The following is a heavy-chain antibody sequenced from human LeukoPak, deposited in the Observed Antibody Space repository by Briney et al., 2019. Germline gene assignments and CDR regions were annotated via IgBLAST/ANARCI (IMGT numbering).Heavy chain of an antibody. Sequence: GGSLRLSCAASGFTFSSYGMHWVRQAPGKGLEWVAVISYDGSNKYYADSVKGRFTISRDNAKNSLYLQMNSLRAEDTALYHCARAPGYSSGWPDWYFDLWGRGTLVTVSS. CDR2: ISYDGSNK. J-gene: IGHJ2*01. D-gene: IGHD6-19*01. CDR3: ARAPGYSSGWPDWYFDL. CDR1: GFTFSSYG. V-gene: IGHV3-30*03.